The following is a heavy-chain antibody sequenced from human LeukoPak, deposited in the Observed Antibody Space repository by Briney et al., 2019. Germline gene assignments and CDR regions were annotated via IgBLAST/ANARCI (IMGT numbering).Heavy chain of an antibody. Sequence: GGSLRLSCAASGFTFSSYAMHWVRQAPGKGLEWVAVISYDGSNKYYADSVKGRFTISRDNSKNTLYLQMNSLRAEDTAVYYCARSGIGGYCSGGSCYTFPDYWGQGTLVTVFS. CDR2: ISYDGSNK. J-gene: IGHJ4*02. D-gene: IGHD2-15*01. CDR1: GFTFSSYA. CDR3: ARSGIGGYCSGGSCYTFPDY. V-gene: IGHV3-30-3*01.